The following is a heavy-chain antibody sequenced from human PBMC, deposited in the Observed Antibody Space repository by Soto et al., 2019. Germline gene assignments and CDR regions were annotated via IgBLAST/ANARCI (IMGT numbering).Heavy chain of an antibody. V-gene: IGHV1-2*02. CDR2: INPISGDT. J-gene: IGHJ6*04. CDR3: AGVRRSPCGVGV. D-gene: IGHD3-16*01. CDR1: GYIFTDHY. Sequence: GASVKVSCKASGYIFTDHYIHWVRQAPGQGLEWMGWINPISGDTDYAQKFQGRVIMTRDTSILTAYMDLSRLKSDDTAVYYCAGVRRSPCGVGVWGNGTTISASS.